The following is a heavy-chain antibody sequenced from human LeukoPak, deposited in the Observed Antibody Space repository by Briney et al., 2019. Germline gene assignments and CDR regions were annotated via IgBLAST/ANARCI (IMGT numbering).Heavy chain of an antibody. V-gene: IGHV4-59*01. CDR3: ARAGLRYPPYYFDY. CDR2: IYYSGST. Sequence: SETLSLTCTVSGGSISSYYWSWIRQPPVKGLEWIGYIYYSGSTNYNPSLKSRVTISVDTSKNQFSLKLSSVTAADTAVYYCARAGLRYPPYYFDYWGQGTLVTVSS. D-gene: IGHD3-9*01. CDR1: GGSISSYY. J-gene: IGHJ4*02.